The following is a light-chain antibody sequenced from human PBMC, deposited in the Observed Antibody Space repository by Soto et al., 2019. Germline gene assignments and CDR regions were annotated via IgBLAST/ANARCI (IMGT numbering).Light chain of an antibody. V-gene: IGKV3-20*01. CDR3: HQDDSSPLT. J-gene: IGKJ4*01. CDR1: QSVSSSY. CDR2: GSS. Sequence: EIVLTQSPGTLSLSPGERATLSCRASQSVSSSYLAWYQQKPGQAPRLLIYGSSSRATGIPDRFSGSGSGTDFTLNISRLEPEDFAVYYCHQDDSSPLTFGGGTKVELK.